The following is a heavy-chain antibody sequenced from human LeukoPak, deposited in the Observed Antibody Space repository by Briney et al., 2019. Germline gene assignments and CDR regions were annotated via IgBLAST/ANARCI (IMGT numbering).Heavy chain of an antibody. CDR2: ISGSGGTT. V-gene: IGHV3-23*01. J-gene: IGHJ6*03. CDR3: AKQSSWSYYYMDV. Sequence: GGSLRLSCAASGFTFSSYAMSWVRQTPGKGLEWVSAISGSGGTTYYADSVKGRFTISRDNSKNTLYLQMNSLRAEDTAVYYCAKQSSWSYYYMDVWGKGTTVTVSS. CDR1: GFTFSSYA. D-gene: IGHD3-3*01.